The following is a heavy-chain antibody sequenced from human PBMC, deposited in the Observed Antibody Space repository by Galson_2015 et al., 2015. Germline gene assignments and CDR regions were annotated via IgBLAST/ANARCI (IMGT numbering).Heavy chain of an antibody. J-gene: IGHJ3*02. V-gene: IGHV2-70*01. CDR3: ARISQIAAAGTSRGAFDI. CDR1: GFSLSTSGMC. CDR2: IDWDDDK. Sequence: PALVKPTQTLTLTCTFSGFSLSTSGMCVSWIRQPPGKALEWLALIDWDDDKYYSTSLKTRLTISKDTSKNQVVLTMTNMDPVDTATYYCARISQIAAAGTSRGAFDIWGQGTMVTVSS. D-gene: IGHD6-13*01.